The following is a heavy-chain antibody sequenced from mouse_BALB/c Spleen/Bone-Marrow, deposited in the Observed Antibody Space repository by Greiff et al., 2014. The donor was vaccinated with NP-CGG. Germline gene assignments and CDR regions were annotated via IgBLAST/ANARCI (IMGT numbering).Heavy chain of an antibody. D-gene: IGHD1-1*01. CDR1: GYTFTSYW. J-gene: IGHJ2*01. CDR2: IYPSDSYT. V-gene: IGHV1-69*02. CDR3: TRSYGSSYEYYFDY. Sequence: VQVVESGAELVRPGASVKLSCKASGYTFTSYWINWVKQRPGQGLEWIGNIYPSDSYTNYNQKSKDKATLTVDKSSSAAYMQLSSPTSEDSAVYYCTRSYGSSYEYYFDYWGQGTTLTVSS.